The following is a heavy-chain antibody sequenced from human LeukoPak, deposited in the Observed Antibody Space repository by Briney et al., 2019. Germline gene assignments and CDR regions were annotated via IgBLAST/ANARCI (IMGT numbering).Heavy chain of an antibody. Sequence: EGSLRLSCAASGFTFSSYAMSWVRQAPGKGLEWVSAISGSGGSTYYADSVKGRFTISRDNSKNTLYLQMNSLRAEDTAVYYYAKGLDGYNSLCDYWGQGTLVTVSS. D-gene: IGHD5-24*01. CDR1: GFTFSSYA. CDR2: ISGSGGST. CDR3: AKGLDGYNSLCDY. V-gene: IGHV3-23*01. J-gene: IGHJ4*02.